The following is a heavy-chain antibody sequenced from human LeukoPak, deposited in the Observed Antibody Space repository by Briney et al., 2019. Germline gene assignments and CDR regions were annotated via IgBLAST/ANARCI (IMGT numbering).Heavy chain of an antibody. CDR1: GFTFSSYG. D-gene: IGHD3-22*01. CDR2: IWYDGSNK. J-gene: IGHJ4*02. CDR3: ATPDSSGYYFQFDY. V-gene: IGHV3-33*01. Sequence: QPGRSLRLSCAASGFTFSSYGMHWVRQAPGKGLEWVAVIWYDGSNKYYADSVKGRFTISRDNSKNTLYLQMNSLRAEDTAVYYCATPDSSGYYFQFDYWGQGTLVTVSS.